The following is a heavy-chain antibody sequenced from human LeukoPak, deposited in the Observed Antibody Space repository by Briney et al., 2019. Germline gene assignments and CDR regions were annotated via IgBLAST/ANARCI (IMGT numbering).Heavy chain of an antibody. Sequence: GGSLRLSCAASGFTFSNYAMSWVRQAPGKGPEWVSVICGTCRTTHYADSVKGRFAISRDNSKNTLYLQMNNLRAEDTAVYYCATDPYLYWGQGALVTVSS. J-gene: IGHJ4*02. V-gene: IGHV3-23*01. CDR3: ATDPYLY. CDR1: GFTFSNYA. CDR2: ICGTCRTT.